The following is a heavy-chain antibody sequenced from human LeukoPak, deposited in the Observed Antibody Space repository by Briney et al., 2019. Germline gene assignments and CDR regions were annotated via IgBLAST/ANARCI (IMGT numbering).Heavy chain of an antibody. V-gene: IGHV3-33*08. CDR3: ARVSSSGLENFDY. D-gene: IGHD6-19*01. CDR2: IWYDGRDK. J-gene: IGHJ4*02. CDR1: GFTFSSYG. Sequence: QTGGSLRLSCAASGFTFSSYGMHWVRQAPGKGLEWVALIWYDGRDKYYADSVKGRFTISRDNSKNTLYLQMNSLRAEDTAVYYCARVSSSGLENFDYWGQGTLVTVSS.